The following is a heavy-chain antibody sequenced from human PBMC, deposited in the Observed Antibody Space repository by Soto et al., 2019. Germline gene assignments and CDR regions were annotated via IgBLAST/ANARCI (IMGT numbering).Heavy chain of an antibody. Sequence: PGESLKISCEGFGYSFSSYWIAWVSQMPGKGLEWMGIIYPGDSDTRYSPSFQGQVTISADKYINTAYLQWSSLKASDTAMYYCARQFHDNSRGGYYYHGLDVWGLGTTVTVSS. D-gene: IGHD3-9*01. CDR2: IYPGDSDT. CDR3: ARQFHDNSRGGYYYHGLDV. J-gene: IGHJ6*02. V-gene: IGHV5-51*01. CDR1: GYSFSSYW.